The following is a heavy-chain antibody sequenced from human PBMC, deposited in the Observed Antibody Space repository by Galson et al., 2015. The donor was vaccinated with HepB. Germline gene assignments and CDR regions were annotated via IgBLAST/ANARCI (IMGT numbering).Heavy chain of an antibody. J-gene: IGHJ4*02. D-gene: IGHD3-22*01. V-gene: IGHV3-7*03. CDR2: IKQDGSEK. CDR3: ARERTYYYDSSGYYIDY. Sequence: SLRLSCAASGFTFSNYWMSWVRQAPGKGLEWVANIKQDGSEKYYVDSVKGRFTISRDNAKNSLYLQMNSLRAEDTAVYCCARERTYYYDSSGYYIDYWGQGTLVTVSS. CDR1: GFTFSNYW.